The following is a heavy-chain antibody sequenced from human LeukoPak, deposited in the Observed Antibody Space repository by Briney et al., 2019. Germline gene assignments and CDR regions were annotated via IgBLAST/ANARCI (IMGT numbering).Heavy chain of an antibody. V-gene: IGHV4-39*07. CDR2: IFHSGST. Sequence: SETLSLTCTVSGGSISSSSYYWGWIRQPPGKGLEWIGSIFHSGSTYYNPSLKSRVTISVDTSKNQFSLKLSSVTAADTAVYYCARERGYFDTRDYWGQGTLVTVSS. J-gene: IGHJ4*02. CDR1: GGSISSSSYY. CDR3: ARERGYFDTRDY. D-gene: IGHD3-9*01.